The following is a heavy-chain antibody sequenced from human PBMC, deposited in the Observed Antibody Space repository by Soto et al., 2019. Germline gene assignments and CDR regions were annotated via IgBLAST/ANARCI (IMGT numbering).Heavy chain of an antibody. J-gene: IGHJ6*02. V-gene: IGHV4-39*01. CDR2: IYYSGST. CDR1: GGSISSSSYY. Sequence: PSETLSLTCTVSGGSISSSSYYWGWIRQPPGKGLEWIGSIYYSGSTYYNPSLKSRVTISVDTSKSPSSLKLSSVTAADTAVYYCARRDFWSGYPDYYYYGMDVWGQGTTVTVSS. D-gene: IGHD3-3*01. CDR3: ARRDFWSGYPDYYYYGMDV.